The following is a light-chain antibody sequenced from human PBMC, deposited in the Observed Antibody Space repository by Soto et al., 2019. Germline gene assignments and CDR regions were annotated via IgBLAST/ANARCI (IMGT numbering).Light chain of an antibody. V-gene: IGLV2-11*01. CDR2: TVS. Sequence: QSALTQPRSVSGSPGQSVTISCTGTNSDVGGYNDVSWYQHRPGKAPKLIIYTVSQRPSGVPDRFSGSKSGNTASLTISGLQAEDEADYYCYSFAGSSYLVFGGGTKLTV. CDR3: YSFAGSSYLV. J-gene: IGLJ3*02. CDR1: NSDVGGYND.